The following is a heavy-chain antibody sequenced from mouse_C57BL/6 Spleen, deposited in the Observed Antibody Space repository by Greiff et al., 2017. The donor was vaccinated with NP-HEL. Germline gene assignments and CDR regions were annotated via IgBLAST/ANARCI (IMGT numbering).Heavy chain of an antibody. V-gene: IGHV1-4*01. CDR3: AFYGYDYAMDY. Sequence: QVQLQQSGAELARPGASVKMSCKASGYTFTSYTMHWVKQRPGQGLEWIGYINPSSGYTKYNQKFKDKATLTADKSSSTAYMQLSSLTSEDSAVYYCAFYGYDYAMDYWGQGTSVTVSS. CDR1: GYTFTSYT. J-gene: IGHJ4*01. CDR2: INPSSGYT. D-gene: IGHD2-2*01.